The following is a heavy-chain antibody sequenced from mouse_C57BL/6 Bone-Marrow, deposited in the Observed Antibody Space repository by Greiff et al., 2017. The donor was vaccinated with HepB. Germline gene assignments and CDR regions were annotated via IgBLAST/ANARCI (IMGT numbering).Heavy chain of an antibody. D-gene: IGHD2-4*01. CDR1: GYTFTSYG. V-gene: IGHV1-81*01. Sequence: VQLQQSGAALARPGASVKLSCKASGYTFTSYGISWVKQRTGQGLEWIGEIYPRSGNTYYNEKFKGKATLTADKSSSTAYMELRSLTSEDSAVYFCASSRGLREAWFAYWGQGTLVTVSA. J-gene: IGHJ3*01. CDR2: IYPRSGNT. CDR3: ASSRGLREAWFAY.